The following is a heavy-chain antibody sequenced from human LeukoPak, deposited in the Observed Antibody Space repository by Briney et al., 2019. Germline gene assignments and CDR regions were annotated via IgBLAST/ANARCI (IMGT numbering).Heavy chain of an antibody. Sequence: ASVKVSCKASGYTFTGYYMHWVRQAPGQGLEWMGWINPNSGGTNYAQKFQGRVTMTRDTSISTAYMELSRLRPDDTAVYYCARGADTAMVPDDYWGQGTLVTVSS. CDR2: INPNSGGT. J-gene: IGHJ4*02. V-gene: IGHV1-2*02. D-gene: IGHD5-18*01. CDR1: GYTFTGYY. CDR3: ARGADTAMVPDDY.